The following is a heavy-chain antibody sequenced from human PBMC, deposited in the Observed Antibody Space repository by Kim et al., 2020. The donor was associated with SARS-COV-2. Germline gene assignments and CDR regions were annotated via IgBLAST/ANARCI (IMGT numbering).Heavy chain of an antibody. CDR3: AKDLVHSGNSGPFDY. Sequence: GGSLRLSCAASGFSFSNHGMHWVRQAPGKGLEWVAVMWYDGSNKKFADSVKGRFTVSRDNSRNMLYLQMNSLRAEDTAVYYCAKDLVHSGNSGPFDYWGQGTLVTVSS. CDR1: GFSFSNHG. V-gene: IGHV3-33*06. D-gene: IGHD2-21*02. J-gene: IGHJ4*02. CDR2: MWYDGSNK.